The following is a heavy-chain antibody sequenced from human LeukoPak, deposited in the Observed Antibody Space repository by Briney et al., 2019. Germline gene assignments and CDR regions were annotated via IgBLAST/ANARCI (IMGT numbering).Heavy chain of an antibody. CDR3: ARGGGYSYGSFDY. D-gene: IGHD5-18*01. V-gene: IGHV3-74*01. J-gene: IGHJ4*02. CDR1: GIIFSNYW. CDR2: INRDGSST. Sequence: AGYLRLSCAASGIIFSNYWMHWVRPAPGKGLVWVSRINRDGSSTSYADSVKGRFTISRDNAKNTLYLQMNSLRAEDTAVYYCARGGGYSYGSFDYWGQGTLVTVSS.